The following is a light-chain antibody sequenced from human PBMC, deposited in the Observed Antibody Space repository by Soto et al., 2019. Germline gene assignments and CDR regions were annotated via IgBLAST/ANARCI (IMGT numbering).Light chain of an antibody. CDR3: QQYNNWYT. CDR2: GAS. J-gene: IGKJ2*01. Sequence: EIVMTQSPATLSVSPGERATLSCRASQSVSSNLAWYQQKPGQAPRLLIYGASTRATGIPARFSGSGSGTEFTLTISSLQSEDFAVDYCQQYNNWYTFGQGTKLEIK. V-gene: IGKV3-15*01. CDR1: QSVSSN.